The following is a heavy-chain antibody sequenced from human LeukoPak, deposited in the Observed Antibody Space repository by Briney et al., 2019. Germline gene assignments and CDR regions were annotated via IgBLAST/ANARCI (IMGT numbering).Heavy chain of an antibody. J-gene: IGHJ4*02. CDR1: GYSFTSYW. CDR3: ARRDSSSYNFDY. V-gene: IGHV5-10-1*01. CDR2: IDPSDSYT. Sequence: GESLKISCKGSGYSFTSYWISWVRQMPGKGLEWMGRIDPSDSYTNYSPSFQGHVTISADKSNSTAYLQWSSLKASDTAMYYCARRDSSSYNFDYWGQGTLVTVSS. D-gene: IGHD6-6*01.